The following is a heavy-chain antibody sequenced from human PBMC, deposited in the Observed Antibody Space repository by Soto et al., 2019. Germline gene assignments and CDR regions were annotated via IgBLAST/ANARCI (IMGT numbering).Heavy chain of an antibody. V-gene: IGHV4-59*01. J-gene: IGHJ5*02. CDR3: ARLSSSWYDNWFDP. D-gene: IGHD6-13*01. CDR2: IYYSGST. Sequence: PSETLSLTCTVSGGSISSYYWSWIWPPPGKGLEWIGYIYYSGSTNYNPSLKSRVTISVDTSKNQFSLKLSSVTAADTAVYYCARLSSSWYDNWFDPWGQGTLVTVSS. CDR1: GGSISSYY.